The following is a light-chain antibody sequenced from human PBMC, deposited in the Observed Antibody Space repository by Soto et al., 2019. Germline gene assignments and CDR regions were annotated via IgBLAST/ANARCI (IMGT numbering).Light chain of an antibody. Sequence: ETVMTQSPATLSLSPGERATLSCRASQSVSSKLVWYQQKPGQAPRFLIYGASTRATGIPARFRGRGSGTEFTLTIDSLQSEDCAVYYCQQYNAWPPAFGGGTKVEIK. CDR2: GAS. V-gene: IGKV3-15*01. CDR3: QQYNAWPPA. J-gene: IGKJ4*01. CDR1: QSVSSK.